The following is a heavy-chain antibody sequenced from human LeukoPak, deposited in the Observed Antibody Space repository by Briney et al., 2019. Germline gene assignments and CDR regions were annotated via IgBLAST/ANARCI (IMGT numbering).Heavy chain of an antibody. CDR3: ARAPTEVADTSAFDI. J-gene: IGHJ3*02. Sequence: PSETLSLTCAVYGGSFSGYYWSWIRQPPGKGLEWIGRIYSSGTTNYNPSLQSRVTMSVDTSKNQFSLKLSSVTAADTAVYYCARAPTEVADTSAFDIWGQGTLVTVSS. CDR2: IYSSGTT. CDR1: GGSFSGYY. V-gene: IGHV4-59*10. D-gene: IGHD6-19*01.